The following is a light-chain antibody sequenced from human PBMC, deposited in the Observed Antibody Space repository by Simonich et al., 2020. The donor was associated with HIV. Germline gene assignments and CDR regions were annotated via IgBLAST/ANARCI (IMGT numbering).Light chain of an antibody. V-gene: IGLV1-47*01. CDR2: RNN. CDR3: GAWDDSLSGPV. J-gene: IGLJ3*02. CDR1: RSNIGSNF. Sequence: QSVLTQPPSASGTPGQRVTISCSGSRSNIGSNFVYWYQQLPGTAPKLLRYRNNQLPSGGPDRCSGSKSGTSASLAISGLRSEDEADYYCGAWDDSLSGPVFGGGSKLTVL.